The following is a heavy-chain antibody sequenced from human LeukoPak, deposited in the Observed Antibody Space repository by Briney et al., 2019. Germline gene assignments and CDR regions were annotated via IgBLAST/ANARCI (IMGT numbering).Heavy chain of an antibody. CDR2: IIPILGIA. CDR3: ARAYSGSSGVFEY. J-gene: IGHJ4*02. D-gene: IGHD3-10*01. V-gene: IGHV1-69*04. Sequence: ASVKVSCKASGGTFSSYAISWVRQAPGQGLEWMGRIIPILGIANYAQKFQGRVTITADKSTSTAYMELSSLRSEDTAVYYCARAYSGSSGVFEYWGQGTLVTVSS. CDR1: GGTFSSYA.